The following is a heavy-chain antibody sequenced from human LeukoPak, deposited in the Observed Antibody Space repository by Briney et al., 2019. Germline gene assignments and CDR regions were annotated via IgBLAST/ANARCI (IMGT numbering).Heavy chain of an antibody. CDR2: IKQDGSEK. CDR3: GRSMDV. Sequence: EPGGSLRLSCAASGFALSSHWMTWVRQVPGKGLEWVANIKQDGSEKYYVDSVKGRFTISRDNAKNSLYLQMNSLRAEDTAVYYCGRSMDVWGQGTTVTVSS. V-gene: IGHV3-7*03. J-gene: IGHJ6*02. CDR1: GFALSSHW.